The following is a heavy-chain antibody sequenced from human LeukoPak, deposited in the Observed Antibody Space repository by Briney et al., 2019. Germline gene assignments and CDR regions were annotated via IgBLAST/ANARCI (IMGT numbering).Heavy chain of an antibody. Sequence: GASVKVSCKASGYTFTSYGISWVRQAPGQGLEWMGWISAYNGNTNYAQKLQGRVPMTTDTSTSTAYMELRSLRSDDTAVYYCARDPPYSSSWYPTDYYGMDVWGQGTTVTVSS. D-gene: IGHD6-13*01. V-gene: IGHV1-18*01. CDR2: ISAYNGNT. J-gene: IGHJ6*02. CDR1: GYTFTSYG. CDR3: ARDPPYSSSWYPTDYYGMDV.